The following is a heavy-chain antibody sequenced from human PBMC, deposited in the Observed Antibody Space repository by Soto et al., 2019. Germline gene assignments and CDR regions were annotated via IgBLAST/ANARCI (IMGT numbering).Heavy chain of an antibody. CDR1: GFTFSSYL. V-gene: IGHV3-7*05. J-gene: IGHJ4*02. Sequence: EVQLVESGGGLVQPGGSLRLSCAASGFTFSSYLMSWVRQAPGKGLEWVANIKQDGSEKYYVDSVKGRFTISRDNARNSLCLQMNSLRAEDTAVYYCAGAWGYGYSPYYFDYRGQGALVTVSS. CDR2: IKQDGSEK. D-gene: IGHD5-18*01. CDR3: AGAWGYGYSPYYFDY.